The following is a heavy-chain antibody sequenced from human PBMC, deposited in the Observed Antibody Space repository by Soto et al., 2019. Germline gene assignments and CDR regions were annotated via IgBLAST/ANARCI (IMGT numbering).Heavy chain of an antibody. CDR1: GGSISRYY. Sequence: PSETLSLTCTVSGGSISRYYWSLIRQPPGKGLEWIGYMYNTGSTVYNPSFKSRVTISVDTSKNQFSLKLNSVTAADTAVYYCARDLWGYCGTDCYPLDVWGQGTTVTVS. D-gene: IGHD2-21*02. J-gene: IGHJ6*02. CDR3: ARDLWGYCGTDCYPLDV. CDR2: MYNTGST. V-gene: IGHV4-59*01.